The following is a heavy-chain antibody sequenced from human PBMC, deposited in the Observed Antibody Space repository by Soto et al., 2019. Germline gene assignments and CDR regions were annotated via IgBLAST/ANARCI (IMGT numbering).Heavy chain of an antibody. CDR3: TRARWFGEFSYYYMDV. J-gene: IGHJ6*03. D-gene: IGHD3-10*01. Sequence: GGSLRLSCTASGFTFGEYAMSWFRQAPGKGLEWVGFIRSKAYGGTTEYAASVKGRFTISRDDSKSIAYLQMNSLKTEDTAVYYCTRARWFGEFSYYYMDVWGKGTTVTVSS. CDR2: IRSKAYGGTT. CDR1: GFTFGEYA. V-gene: IGHV3-49*03.